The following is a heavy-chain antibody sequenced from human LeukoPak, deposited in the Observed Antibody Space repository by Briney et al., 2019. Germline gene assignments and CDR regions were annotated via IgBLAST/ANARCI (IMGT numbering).Heavy chain of an antibody. J-gene: IGHJ4*02. CDR1: GGTFISYA. CDR3: AKVDIVLMVYAIRKFDY. D-gene: IGHD2-8*01. CDR2: IIPILGIA. V-gene: IGHV1-69*04. Sequence: ASVKVSCKASGGTFISYAISWVRQAPGQGLEWMGRIIPILGIANYAQKFQGRVTITADKSTSTAYMELSSLRSEDTAVYYCAKVDIVLMVYAIRKFDYWGQGTLVTVSS.